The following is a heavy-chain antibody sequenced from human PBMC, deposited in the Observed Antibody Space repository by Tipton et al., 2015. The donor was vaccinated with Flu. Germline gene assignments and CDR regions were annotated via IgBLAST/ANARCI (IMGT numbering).Heavy chain of an antibody. D-gene: IGHD3-10*01. V-gene: IGHV1-18*01. Sequence: QLVQSGAEVKKPGASVKVSCKASGYTFTSYGISWVRQAPGQGLDWMGWISAYNGNTNYAQKLQGRVTMTTDTSTSTAYMELRSLRSDDTAVYYCARSRDITMVQGVSYGMDVWGQGTTVTVSS. CDR1: GYTFTSYG. CDR3: ARSRDITMVQGVSYGMDV. J-gene: IGHJ6*02. CDR2: ISAYNGNT.